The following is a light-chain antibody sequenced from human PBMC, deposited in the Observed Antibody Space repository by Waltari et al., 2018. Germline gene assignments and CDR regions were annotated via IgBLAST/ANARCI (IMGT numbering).Light chain of an antibody. V-gene: IGKV1-39*01. Sequence: DIQMTQSPSSLSASVGDRVSITCRTSQSISIYLNWYQQKPGKAPKLPIYAASSLQSGVPSRFSGGGSGTDFTLTISSLQPEDFATYYCQQSYSTLRTFGQGTRVEIK. CDR1: QSISIY. CDR2: AAS. CDR3: QQSYSTLRT. J-gene: IGKJ1*01.